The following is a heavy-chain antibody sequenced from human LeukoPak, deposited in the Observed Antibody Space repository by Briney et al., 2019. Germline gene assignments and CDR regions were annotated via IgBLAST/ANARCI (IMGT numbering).Heavy chain of an antibody. V-gene: IGHV1-24*01. J-gene: IGHJ4*02. CDR2: FDPEDGET. Sequence: ASVKVSCKVSGYTLTGLSMHWVRQAPGKGLEWMGGFDPEDGETIYAQKFQGRVTMTEDTSTDTAYMELSSLRSEDTAVYYCATMAAAGTGYFDYWGQGTLVTVSS. D-gene: IGHD6-25*01. CDR1: GYTLTGLS. CDR3: ATMAAAGTGYFDY.